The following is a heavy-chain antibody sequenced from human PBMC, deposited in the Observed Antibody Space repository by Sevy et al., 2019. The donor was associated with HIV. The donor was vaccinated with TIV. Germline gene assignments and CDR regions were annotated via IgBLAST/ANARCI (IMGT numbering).Heavy chain of an antibody. D-gene: IGHD6-19*01. CDR3: ARQRGGWYEYDASDV. CDR2: IYYSGTT. Sequence: SETLSLTCTVSDVSTSSGTNYWGWIRQPPGKGLEWIGSIYYSGTTYYNPSLKSRVTMSADTSMNQFSLKLSSVTVADTAVYYCARQRGGWYEYDASDVWGQGTMVTVSS. CDR1: DVSTSSGTNY. V-gene: IGHV4-39*01. J-gene: IGHJ3*01.